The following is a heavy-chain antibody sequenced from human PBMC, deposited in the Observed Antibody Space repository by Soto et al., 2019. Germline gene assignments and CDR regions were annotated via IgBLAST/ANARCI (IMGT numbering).Heavy chain of an antibody. D-gene: IGHD2-15*01. CDR1: GFTFRTYT. J-gene: IGHJ6*02. Sequence: PGGSLRLSCVASGFTFRTYTMNWVRQAPGKWLEWVSGIRGFSPYTFYAESVKGRFTISRDNAKNSLYLQMNSLGVEDTAVYYCARDRGYDAHDYYYNAKDVWGQGXTVTVYS. V-gene: IGHV3-21*01. CDR2: IRGFSPYT. CDR3: ARDRGYDAHDYYYNAKDV.